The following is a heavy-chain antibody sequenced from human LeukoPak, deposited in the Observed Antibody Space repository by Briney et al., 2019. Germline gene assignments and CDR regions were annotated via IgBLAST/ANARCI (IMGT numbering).Heavy chain of an antibody. V-gene: IGHV4-34*01. D-gene: IGHD3-22*01. CDR1: GGSFSGYY. CDR3: ARQSIYDSSGYYYIDY. Sequence: PSETLSLTCAVYGGSFSGYYWSWIRQPPGKGLEWIGEINHSGSTNYNPSPKSRVTISVDTSKNQFSLKLSSVTAADTAVYYCARQSIYDSSGYYYIDYWGQGTLVTVSS. CDR2: INHSGST. J-gene: IGHJ4*02.